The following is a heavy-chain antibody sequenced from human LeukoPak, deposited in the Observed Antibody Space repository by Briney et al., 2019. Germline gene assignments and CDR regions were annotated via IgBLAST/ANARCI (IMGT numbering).Heavy chain of an antibody. CDR2: IYYSGST. Sequence: SETLSLTCTVSGGSISSYYWSWIRQPPGKGLEWIGYIYYSGSTNYDPSLKSRVTISVDTSKNQFSLKLSSVTAADTAVYYCARRKWDAFDIWGQGTMVTVSS. J-gene: IGHJ3*02. CDR1: GGSISSYY. CDR3: ARRKWDAFDI. D-gene: IGHD2-8*01. V-gene: IGHV4-59*08.